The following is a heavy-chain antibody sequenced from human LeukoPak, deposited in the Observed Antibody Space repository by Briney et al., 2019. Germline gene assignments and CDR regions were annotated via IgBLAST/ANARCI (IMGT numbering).Heavy chain of an antibody. CDR3: AKRRYAGSGPFDY. CDR1: GFTFSSSA. V-gene: IGHV3-23*01. D-gene: IGHD3-10*01. J-gene: IGHJ4*02. CDR2: ISDSGGHT. Sequence: AGGSLRLSCAVSGFTFSSSAMNWVRQAPGKGLEWVSGISDSGGHTYYADSVKGRFTVSRDNSKNTLYLQMNSLRADDTAVYYCAKRRYAGSGPFDYWGQRTLVTVSS.